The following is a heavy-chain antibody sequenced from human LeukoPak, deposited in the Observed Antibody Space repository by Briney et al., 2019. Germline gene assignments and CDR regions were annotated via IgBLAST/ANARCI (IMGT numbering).Heavy chain of an antibody. CDR2: INPNSGGT. CDR3: ARVPYCSSTSCQRGTNAFDI. CDR1: GYTFTGYY. V-gene: IGHV1-2*06. Sequence: GASVKVSCRASGYTFTGYYMHWVRQAPGQGLEWMGRINPNSGGTNYAQKFQGRVTMTRDTSISTAYMELSRLRSDDTAVYYCARVPYCSSTSCQRGTNAFDIWGQGTMVTVSS. J-gene: IGHJ3*02. D-gene: IGHD2-2*01.